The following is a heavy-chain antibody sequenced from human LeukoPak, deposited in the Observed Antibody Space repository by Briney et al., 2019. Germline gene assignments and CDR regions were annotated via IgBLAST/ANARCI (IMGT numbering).Heavy chain of an antibody. CDR3: ASGRYYFDY. J-gene: IGHJ4*02. Sequence: ASVKVSCKTSGYTFTSYAIHWVRQAPGQRLEWMGWINAGNGNTKFSQKFQGRVTITRDTSASTAYMEPSSLRSEDTAVCYCASGRYYFDYWGQGTLVTVSS. V-gene: IGHV1-3*01. CDR1: GYTFTSYA. CDR2: INAGNGNT.